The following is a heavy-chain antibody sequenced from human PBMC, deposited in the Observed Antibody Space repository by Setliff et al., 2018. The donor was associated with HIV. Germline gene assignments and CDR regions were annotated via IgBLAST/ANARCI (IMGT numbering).Heavy chain of an antibody. D-gene: IGHD3-22*01. Sequence: GASVKVSCKASGVAFSSYAVSWVRQAPGQGLEWMGGIIPIIGTGNSAQKFQDRVTITADESTSTAYMELSSLRSEDTALYFCARETEVKGYYDSSGSWGLGYWGQGTLVTVSS. J-gene: IGHJ4*02. CDR2: IIPIIGTG. CDR1: GVAFSSYA. CDR3: ARETEVKGYYDSSGSWGLGY. V-gene: IGHV1-69*13.